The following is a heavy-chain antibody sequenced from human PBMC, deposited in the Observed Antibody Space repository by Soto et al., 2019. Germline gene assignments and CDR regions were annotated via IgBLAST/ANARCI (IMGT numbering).Heavy chain of an antibody. V-gene: IGHV3-7*05. CDR1: GFTFSSYW. CDR3: AGTPSRISNFDY. CDR2: IKQDGSEK. Sequence: EVQLVESGGGLVQPGGSLRLSCAASGFTFSSYWMSWVRQAPGKGLEWMANIKQDGSEKYYVDSVKGRFTISRDNAKNSLYLQMNSLRAEDTAVYYCAGTPSRISNFDYWGRGTLVTVSS. J-gene: IGHJ4*02. D-gene: IGHD3-16*02.